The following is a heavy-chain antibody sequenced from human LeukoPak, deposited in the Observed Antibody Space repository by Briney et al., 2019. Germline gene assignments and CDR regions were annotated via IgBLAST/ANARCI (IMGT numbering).Heavy chain of an antibody. CDR3: ARDQITYYYDSSGPKRLNRPRWVDY. V-gene: IGHV1-18*01. CDR2: ISAYNSNT. Sequence: ASVKVSCKASGYTFTSYGISWVRQAPGQGLEWMGWISAYNSNTNFAQKLQGRVTMTTDTSTSTAYLELRSLRSDDTAVYYCARDQITYYYDSSGPKRLNRPRWVDYWGQGTLVTVSS. J-gene: IGHJ4*02. D-gene: IGHD3-22*01. CDR1: GYTFTSYG.